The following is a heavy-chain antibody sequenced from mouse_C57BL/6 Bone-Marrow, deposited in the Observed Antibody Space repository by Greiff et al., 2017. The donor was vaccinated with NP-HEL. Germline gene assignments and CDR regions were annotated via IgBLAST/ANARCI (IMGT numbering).Heavy chain of an antibody. CDR2: IDPENGDT. CDR3: TTVITTVY. D-gene: IGHD1-1*01. V-gene: IGHV14-4*01. J-gene: IGHJ2*01. CDR1: GFNIKDDY. Sequence: VQLQQSGAELVRPGASVKLSCTASGFNIKDDYMHWVKQRPEQGLEWIGWIDPENGDTEYASKFQGKATITADTSSNTAYLQLSSLTSEETAVYYCTTVITTVYWGQGTTLTVSS.